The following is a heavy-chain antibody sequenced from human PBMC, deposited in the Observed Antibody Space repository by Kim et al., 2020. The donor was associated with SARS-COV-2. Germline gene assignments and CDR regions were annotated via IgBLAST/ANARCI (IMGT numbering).Heavy chain of an antibody. D-gene: IGHD3-10*01. CDR3: AKGYYYGSGSPRYFDL. Sequence: SVKGRFTISRDNSKNTLYLQTNSLRAEDTAVYYCAKGYYYGSGSPRYFDLWGRGTLVTVSS. J-gene: IGHJ2*01. V-gene: IGHV3-23*01.